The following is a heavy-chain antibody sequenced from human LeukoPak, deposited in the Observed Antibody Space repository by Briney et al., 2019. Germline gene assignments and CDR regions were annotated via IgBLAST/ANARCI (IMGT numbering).Heavy chain of an antibody. CDR3: ATDAYFDMRGGPRR. Sequence: GRSLRLSCAASGFIFENYGMHWVRQAPDQGLQWVAVISYDGSTKYYGDSVKGRFTISRDNSKNTLFLELNSLRAEDTAVYYCATDAYFDMRGGPRRWGQGTLVSVSS. D-gene: IGHD3-9*01. CDR1: GFIFENYG. CDR2: ISYDGSTK. V-gene: IGHV3-30*03. J-gene: IGHJ1*01.